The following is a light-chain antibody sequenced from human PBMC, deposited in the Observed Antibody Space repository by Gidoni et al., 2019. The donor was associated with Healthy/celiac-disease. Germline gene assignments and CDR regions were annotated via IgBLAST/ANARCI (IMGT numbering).Light chain of an antibody. Sequence: EVVLTQSPATLSLSPGERATLSCRASQSVRSYLAWYQHKPGQAPRLLIYDASNRATGIPARFSGSWSGTDFTLTISSLDPEYFAVYYCQQRSNWPLFTFGPGTKVDIK. V-gene: IGKV3-11*01. CDR2: DAS. CDR3: QQRSNWPLFT. J-gene: IGKJ3*01. CDR1: QSVRSY.